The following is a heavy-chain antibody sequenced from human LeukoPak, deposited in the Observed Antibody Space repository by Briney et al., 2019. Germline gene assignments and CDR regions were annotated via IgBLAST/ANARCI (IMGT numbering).Heavy chain of an antibody. V-gene: IGHV3-23*01. CDR3: AKDRVSPGFNWFDP. D-gene: IGHD2/OR15-2a*01. J-gene: IGHJ5*02. CDR2: INGRGDNT. Sequence: GGSLRLSRAASGVIFSSYAMSWVRQAPGKRLEWVSAINGRGDNTYYADFVKGRFTISRDNSKSTVYLQMNSLRTEDTAVYYCAKDRVSPGFNWFDPWGQGTLVTVSS. CDR1: GVIFSSYA.